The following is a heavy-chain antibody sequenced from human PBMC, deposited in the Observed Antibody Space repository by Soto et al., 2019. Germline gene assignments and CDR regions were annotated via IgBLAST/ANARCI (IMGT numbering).Heavy chain of an antibody. CDR1: GFTFSSYA. D-gene: IGHD2-15*01. CDR2: ISGSGGST. CDR3: AKDPRPPIVYCSGGSCYSEDQVAY. Sequence: PGGSLRLSCAASGFTFSSYAMSWVRQAPGKGLEWVSAISGSGGSTYYADSVKGRFTISRDNSKNTLYLQMNSLRAEDTAVYYCAKDPRPPIVYCSGGSCYSEDQVAYWGQGTLVTVSS. J-gene: IGHJ4*02. V-gene: IGHV3-23*01.